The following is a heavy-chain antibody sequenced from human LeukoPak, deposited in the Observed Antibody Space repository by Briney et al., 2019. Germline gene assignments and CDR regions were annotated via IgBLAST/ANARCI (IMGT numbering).Heavy chain of an antibody. V-gene: IGHV4-59*01. CDR2: IYYSGST. J-gene: IGHJ4*02. CDR1: GGSISSYY. Sequence: SETLSLTCTVSGGSISSYYWSWIRQPPGKGLEWIGQIYYSGSTNYNPSLKSQVTISVDTSKNQFSLKLSSVTAADTAVYYCARTSVVAAAGAYFDYWGQGTLVTVSS. CDR3: ARTSVVAAAGAYFDY. D-gene: IGHD6-13*01.